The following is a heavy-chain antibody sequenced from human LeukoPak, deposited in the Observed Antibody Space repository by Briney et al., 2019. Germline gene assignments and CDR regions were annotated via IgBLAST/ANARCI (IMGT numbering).Heavy chain of an antibody. CDR1: GFTFSSYA. CDR3: AKGTATPGYLDY. Sequence: GGSLRLSCAASGFTFSSYAMNWARQAPGRGLEWVSAISGGGDTIYYTDSVKGRFTISRDNSKNTLYLQMNSLRVDDTAVYYCAKGTATPGYLDYWGQGTLVTVST. V-gene: IGHV3-23*01. D-gene: IGHD1-1*01. CDR2: ISGGGDTI. J-gene: IGHJ4*02.